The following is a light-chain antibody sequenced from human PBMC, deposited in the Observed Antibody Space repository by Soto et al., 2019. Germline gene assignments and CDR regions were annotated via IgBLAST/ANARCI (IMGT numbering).Light chain of an antibody. Sequence: AIQLTQSPSSLSASVGDRVTITCRASQGISSALAWYQQKPGKAPELLIYDASSLESGVPSRFSGSGSGTDFTLTISSLQPEDFATYYCQQYNNYPLTFGGGTKV. CDR3: QQYNNYPLT. CDR1: QGISSA. J-gene: IGKJ4*01. V-gene: IGKV1D-13*01. CDR2: DAS.